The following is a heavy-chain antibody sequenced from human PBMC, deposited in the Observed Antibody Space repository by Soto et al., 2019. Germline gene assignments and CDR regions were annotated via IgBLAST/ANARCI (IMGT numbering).Heavy chain of an antibody. V-gene: IGHV4-39*01. CDR1: GGSISTSTYY. CDR3: ARLFDY. CDR2: IYYSGST. Sequence: QLQLQESGPGLLKPSETLSLTCTVSGGSISTSTYYWGWIRQPPGKGLEWIGSIYYSGSTYYNPSLKSRLTISMDTSKNQFSLNLASVTAADTAVYYCARLFDYWGQGTLVTVSS. J-gene: IGHJ4*02.